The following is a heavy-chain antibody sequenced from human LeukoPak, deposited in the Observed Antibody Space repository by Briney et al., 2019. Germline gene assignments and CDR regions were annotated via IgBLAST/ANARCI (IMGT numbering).Heavy chain of an antibody. CDR2: ISGSGGST. V-gene: IGHV3-23*01. CDR1: GFTFSSYA. D-gene: IGHD4-11*01. J-gene: IGHJ6*03. Sequence: PGGSLRLSCAASGFTFSSYAMSWVRQTPGKGLEWVSAISGSGGSTYYADSVKGRFTISRDNSKNTLYLQMNSLRAEDTAVYYCAKRPYSNYGYYYYYMDVWGKGTTVTVSS. CDR3: AKRPYSNYGYYYYYMDV.